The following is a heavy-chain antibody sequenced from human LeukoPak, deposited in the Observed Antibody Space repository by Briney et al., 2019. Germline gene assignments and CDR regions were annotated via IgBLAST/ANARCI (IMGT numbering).Heavy chain of an antibody. D-gene: IGHD3-22*01. CDR3: ARSASGSGYQDY. CDR2: IYTSGST. V-gene: IGHV4-4*07. CDR1: GGSISSYY. Sequence: TSSEALSLTCTVSGGSISSYYWSWIRQPAGKGLEWIGRIYTSGSTNYNPSPKSRVTMSVDTSKNQFSLKLSSVTAADTAVYYCARSASGSGYQDYWGQGTLVTVSS. J-gene: IGHJ4*02.